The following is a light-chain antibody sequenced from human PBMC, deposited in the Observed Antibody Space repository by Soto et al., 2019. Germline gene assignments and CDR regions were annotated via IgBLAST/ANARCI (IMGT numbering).Light chain of an antibody. Sequence: DIPLTQSPSFLSASVGDRVTISCRASQAIKSFLAWYQQKPGKAPNLLIYAASALQSGVPSRFGGSGSGTEFTLTINNLQPEDYATYYCQQLNSYPLTFGGGTKVEIK. J-gene: IGKJ4*01. CDR2: AAS. CDR1: QAIKSF. CDR3: QQLNSYPLT. V-gene: IGKV1-9*01.